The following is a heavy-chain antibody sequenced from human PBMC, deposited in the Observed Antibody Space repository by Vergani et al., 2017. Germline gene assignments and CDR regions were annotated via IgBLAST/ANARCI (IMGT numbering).Heavy chain of an antibody. CDR3: TLGPGNRGFDY. Sequence: EVQVVESGGGLVQPGGSLRLSCAASGFIFSDHYMDWVRQAPGKGLEWVGRIRNKANDYTTQYAASVKGRFTISRDDSKNKVYLQMNSLKIEDTGVYYCTLGPGNRGFDYWGQGTLVTVSS. D-gene: IGHD1-14*01. CDR1: GFIFSDHY. V-gene: IGHV3-72*01. CDR2: IRNKANDYTT. J-gene: IGHJ4*02.